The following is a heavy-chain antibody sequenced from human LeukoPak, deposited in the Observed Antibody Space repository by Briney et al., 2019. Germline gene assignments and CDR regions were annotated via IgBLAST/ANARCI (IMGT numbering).Heavy chain of an antibody. CDR3: ATYTQSGAQGVSDY. CDR1: GYTFTNYY. Sequence: ASVKVSCKASGYTFTNYYMHWVRQAPGLGLEWMGLIHPNDGDTKYTQEFQDRVTMTRDTSTSTVYMELSSLRSEDTAVYYCATYTQSGAQGVSDYWGQGTLVTDSS. CDR2: IHPNDGDT. J-gene: IGHJ4*02. D-gene: IGHD3-10*01. V-gene: IGHV1-46*01.